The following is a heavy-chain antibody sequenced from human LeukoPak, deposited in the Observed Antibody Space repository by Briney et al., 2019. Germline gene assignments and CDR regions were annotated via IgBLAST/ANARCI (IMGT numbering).Heavy chain of an antibody. J-gene: IGHJ6*02. CDR3: ARTRGRYEFWSGYDYYYYGMDV. Sequence: GGSLRLSCAASGFTFSSYAMPWVRQAPGKGLEWVAVISYDGSNKYYADSVKGRFTISRDNSKNTLYLQMNSLRAEDTAVYYCARTRGRYEFWSGYDYYYYGMDVWGQGTTVTVSS. CDR2: ISYDGSNK. CDR1: GFTFSSYA. D-gene: IGHD3-3*01. V-gene: IGHV3-30-3*01.